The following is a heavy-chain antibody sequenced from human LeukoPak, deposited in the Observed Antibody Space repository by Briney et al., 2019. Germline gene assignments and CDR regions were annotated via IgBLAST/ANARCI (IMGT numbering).Heavy chain of an antibody. V-gene: IGHV3-23*01. CDR3: GGDTSMVT. CDR2: ISGRGGST. J-gene: IGHJ4*02. D-gene: IGHD5-18*01. CDR1: GCTFSSYA. Sequence: GGWLRLSCAASGCTFSSYAMSWVRQAPGRGGEGVSPISGRGGSTYYADSLRGGFTTSRDNSNNRLYLQMNSLRAEDTAVYYCGGDTSMVTGGQGPLVTVPS.